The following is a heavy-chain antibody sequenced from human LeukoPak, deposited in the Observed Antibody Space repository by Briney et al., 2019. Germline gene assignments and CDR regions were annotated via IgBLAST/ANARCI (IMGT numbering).Heavy chain of an antibody. Sequence: PGGSLRLSCAASGFTFSSYAMSWVRQAPGKGLEWVSAISGSGGSTYYADSVKGRFTISRDNSKNTLYLQMNSLRAEDTAVYYCAKVGNGRWLHRAEYYFDYWGQGTLVTVSS. J-gene: IGHJ4*02. CDR3: AKVGNGRWLHRAEYYFDY. CDR1: GFTFSSYA. CDR2: ISGSGGST. D-gene: IGHD5-24*01. V-gene: IGHV3-23*01.